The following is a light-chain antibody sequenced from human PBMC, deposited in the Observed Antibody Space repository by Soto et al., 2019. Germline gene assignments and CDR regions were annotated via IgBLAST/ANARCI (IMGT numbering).Light chain of an antibody. V-gene: IGKV2-28*01. Sequence: DIVMTQSPLSLPVTPGEPASISCRSSQSLLHSNGYKYLNWYLQKPGQSPLLLIYLTSTRASGVRDRFSGSVSGTDFTLKISKVEADDVGVYYCMQALQSPFTFGPGTKVYIK. CDR2: LTS. CDR1: QSLLHSNGYKY. CDR3: MQALQSPFT. J-gene: IGKJ3*01.